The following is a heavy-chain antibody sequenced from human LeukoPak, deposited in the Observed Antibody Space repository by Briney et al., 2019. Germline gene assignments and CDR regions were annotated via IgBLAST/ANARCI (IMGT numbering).Heavy chain of an antibody. CDR1: GGSISSGSYY. J-gene: IGHJ4*02. D-gene: IGHD3-22*01. V-gene: IGHV4-61*02. CDR2: IYTSGST. Sequence: SETLSLTCTVSGGSISSGSYYWSWIRQPAGKGLEWIGRIYTSGSTNYNPSLKSRVTISVDTSKNQFSLKLSSVTAADTAVYYCARGATYNQYYYDSSGYYSFDYWGQGTLVTVSS. CDR3: ARGATYNQYYYDSSGYYSFDY.